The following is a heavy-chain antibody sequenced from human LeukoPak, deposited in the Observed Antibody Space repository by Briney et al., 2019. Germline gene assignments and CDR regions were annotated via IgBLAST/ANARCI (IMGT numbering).Heavy chain of an antibody. V-gene: IGHV1-2*02. CDR1: GYTFTGYY. CDR3: ARDRRVGYCSSTSCLNWFDP. CDR2: INPNSGGT. D-gene: IGHD2-2*01. J-gene: IGHJ5*02. Sequence: ASVTVPCKASGYTFTGYYMHWVRQAPGQGLEWMGWINPNSGGTNYAQKFQGRVTMTRDTSISTAYMELSRLRSDDTAVYYCARDRRVGYCSSTSCLNWFDPWGQGTLVTVSS.